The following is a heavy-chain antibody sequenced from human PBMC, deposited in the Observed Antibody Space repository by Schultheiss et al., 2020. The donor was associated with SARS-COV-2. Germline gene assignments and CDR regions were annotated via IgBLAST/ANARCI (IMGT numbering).Heavy chain of an antibody. CDR2: ISSSSSYT. CDR3: VRGPLGFSFGRS. V-gene: IGHV3-11*06. D-gene: IGHD5-18*01. Sequence: GGSLRLSCAASGFTFSDYYMSWIRQAPGKGLEWVSYISSSSSYTNYADSVKGRFTISRDNSKNTLYLQMNSLRAEDTAVYYCVRGPLGFSFGRSWGQGTLVTVSS. CDR1: GFTFSDYY. J-gene: IGHJ5*02.